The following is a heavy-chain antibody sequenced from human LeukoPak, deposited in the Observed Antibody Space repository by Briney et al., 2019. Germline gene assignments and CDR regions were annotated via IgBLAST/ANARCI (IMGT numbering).Heavy chain of an antibody. CDR2: INHSGST. D-gene: IGHD5-18*01. CDR1: GGSFSGYY. Sequence: SETLSLTCAVSGGSFSGYYWSWIRQPPGKGLEWIGEINHSGSTNSNPSLKSRVTISVDTSKNQFSLKLSSVTAADTAVYYCASTAILNPYYFDYWGQGTLVTVSS. CDR3: ASTAILNPYYFDY. V-gene: IGHV4-34*01. J-gene: IGHJ4*02.